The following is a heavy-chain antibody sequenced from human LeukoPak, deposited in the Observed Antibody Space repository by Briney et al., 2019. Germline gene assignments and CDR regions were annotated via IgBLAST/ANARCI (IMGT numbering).Heavy chain of an antibody. Sequence: SETLSLTCTVSGGSISNYYWSWIRQPPGKGLEWIGCIYYSGSTKYNPSLKSRVTISVDTSKNQFSLKLSSVTAADTAVYYCARGGLLLWFGELLSRQHRDFDYWGQGTLVTVSS. V-gene: IGHV4-59*12. CDR3: ARGGLLLWFGELLSRQHRDFDY. D-gene: IGHD3-10*01. CDR2: IYYSGST. CDR1: GGSISNYY. J-gene: IGHJ4*02.